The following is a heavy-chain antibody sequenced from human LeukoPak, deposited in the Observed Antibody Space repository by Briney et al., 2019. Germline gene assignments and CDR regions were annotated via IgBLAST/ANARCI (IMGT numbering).Heavy chain of an antibody. Sequence: GGSLRLSCAASGFTFDDYGMNWVRQAPRKGLEWVSVINWNGGSTGYADSVKGRFTISRESAKNSLYLQMNSLRAEDTALYYCAKTYYYDSSGYSFDYWGQGTLVTVSS. J-gene: IGHJ4*02. V-gene: IGHV3-20*04. D-gene: IGHD3-22*01. CDR2: INWNGGST. CDR1: GFTFDDYG. CDR3: AKTYYYDSSGYSFDY.